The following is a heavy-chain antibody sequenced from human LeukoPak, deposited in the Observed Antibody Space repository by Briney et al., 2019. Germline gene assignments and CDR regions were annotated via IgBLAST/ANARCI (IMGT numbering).Heavy chain of an antibody. J-gene: IGHJ6*02. CDR1: GGSISSGDYY. D-gene: IGHD2-2*01. Sequence: SQTLSLTCTVSGGSISSGDYYWSWIRQPPGKGLEWIGYIYYSGSTYYNPSLKSRDTISVDTSKNQFSLKLSSVTAADTAVYYCAREGRQPHYYYGMDVWGQGTTVTVSS. V-gene: IGHV4-30-4*01. CDR2: IYYSGST. CDR3: AREGRQPHYYYGMDV.